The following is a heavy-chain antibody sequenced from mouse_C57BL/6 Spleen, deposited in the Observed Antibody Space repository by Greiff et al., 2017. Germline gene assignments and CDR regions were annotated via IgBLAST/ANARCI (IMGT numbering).Heavy chain of an antibody. CDR3: TILEGRNYFDY. Sequence: QVQLQQSGAELVRPGASVTLSCKASGYTFTDYEMHWVKQTPVHGLEWIGAIDPETGGTAYNQKFKGKAILTADKSSSTAYMELRSLTSEDSAVYYCTILEGRNYFDYWGQGTTLTVSS. J-gene: IGHJ2*01. CDR2: IDPETGGT. V-gene: IGHV1-15*01. CDR1: GYTFTDYE. D-gene: IGHD2-14*01.